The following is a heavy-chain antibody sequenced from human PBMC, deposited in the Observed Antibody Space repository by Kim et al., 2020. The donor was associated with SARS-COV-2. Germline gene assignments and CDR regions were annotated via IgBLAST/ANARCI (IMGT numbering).Heavy chain of an antibody. D-gene: IGHD3-9*01. CDR1: GYTFTSYA. CDR2: INAGNGNT. CDR3: ARGKPDDILTGYYGSYFDY. J-gene: IGHJ4*02. V-gene: IGHV1-3*01. Sequence: ASVKVYCKASGYTFTSYAMHWVRQAPGQRLEWMGWINAGNGNTKYSQKFQGRVTITRDTSASTAYMELSSLRSEDTAVYYCARGKPDDILTGYYGSYFDYWGQGTLVTVSS.